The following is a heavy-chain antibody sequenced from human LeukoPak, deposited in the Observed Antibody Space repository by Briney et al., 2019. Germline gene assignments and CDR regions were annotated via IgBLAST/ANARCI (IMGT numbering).Heavy chain of an antibody. CDR1: GFTFSSYA. Sequence: TGGSLRLSCAASGFTFSSYAMSWVRQAPGKGLEWVSAISGSGGSTHYADSVKGRFTISRDNSKNTLYLQMNSLRAEDTAVYYCAKSRGYSYGSGYSFDYWGQGTLVTVSS. J-gene: IGHJ4*02. V-gene: IGHV3-23*01. D-gene: IGHD5-18*01. CDR3: AKSRGYSYGSGYSFDY. CDR2: ISGSGGST.